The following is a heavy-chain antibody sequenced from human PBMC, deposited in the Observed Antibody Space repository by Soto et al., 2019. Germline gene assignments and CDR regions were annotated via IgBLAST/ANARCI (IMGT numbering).Heavy chain of an antibody. CDR3: ARTCSGGTCSFDY. D-gene: IGHD2-15*01. CDR1: GFTVSSNY. Sequence: GGSLRLSCAASGFTVSSNYMSWVRQAPGKGLEWVSVIYSGGSTYYADSVKVRFTISRDNSENTLYLQMNSLRAEDTAVYYCARTCSGGTCSFDYWGQGTLVTVSS. CDR2: IYSGGST. J-gene: IGHJ4*02. V-gene: IGHV3-66*01.